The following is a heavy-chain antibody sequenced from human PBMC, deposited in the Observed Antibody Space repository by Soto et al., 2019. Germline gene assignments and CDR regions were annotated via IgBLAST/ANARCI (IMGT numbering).Heavy chain of an antibody. CDR3: ARGGDYYDSSGDPPSFGY. D-gene: IGHD3-22*01. CDR2: IYYSGST. CDR1: GGSISSGGYY. V-gene: IGHV4-31*03. Sequence: SETLSLTCTVSGGSISSGGYYWSWIRQHPGKGLEWIGYIYYSGSTYYNPSLKSRVTISVDTSKNQFSLKLSSVTAADTAVYYCARGGDYYDSSGDPPSFGYWGQGTLVTVSS. J-gene: IGHJ4*02.